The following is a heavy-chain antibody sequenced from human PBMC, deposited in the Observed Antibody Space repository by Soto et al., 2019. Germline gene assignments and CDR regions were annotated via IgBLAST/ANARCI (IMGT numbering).Heavy chain of an antibody. J-gene: IGHJ4*02. CDR2: INHSGST. Sequence: QVQLQQWGAGLLKPSETLSLTCAVYGRSFSGYYWSWIRQPPGKGLEWIGEINHSGSTNYNPSFKSRVTISVDTSKNHFSLKLSSLTAADTAVYYCARAYGGDVFDYWGQGTLVTVSS. CDR1: GRSFSGYY. V-gene: IGHV4-34*01. D-gene: IGHD2-21*01. CDR3: ARAYGGDVFDY.